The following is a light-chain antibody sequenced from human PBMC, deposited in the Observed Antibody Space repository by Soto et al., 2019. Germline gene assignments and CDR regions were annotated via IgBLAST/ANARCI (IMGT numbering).Light chain of an antibody. Sequence: EIVLTQSPGTLSLSPGERATLSCRASQSVSYYLAWYQQKPGQAPRLLIYDASSRATGIPARFSGSGSGTDFTLTISSLEPEDSAVYFCQQYTGPPTTFGQGTRLEIK. CDR2: DAS. CDR1: QSVSYY. V-gene: IGKV3-20*01. CDR3: QQYTGPPTT. J-gene: IGKJ5*01.